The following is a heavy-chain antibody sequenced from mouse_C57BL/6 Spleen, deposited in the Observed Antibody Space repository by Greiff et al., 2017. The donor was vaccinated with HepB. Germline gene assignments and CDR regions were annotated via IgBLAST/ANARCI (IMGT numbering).Heavy chain of an antibody. CDR1: GFNIKDYY. J-gene: IGHJ4*01. CDR3: ARELTVVATKYYAMDY. V-gene: IGHV14-2*01. CDR2: IDPEDGET. Sequence: EVQLQQSGAELVKPGASVKLSCTASGFNIKDYYMHWVKQRTEQGLEWIGRIDPEDGETKYAPKFQGQATITADTSSTTAYLQLSSLTSEDTAVYYCARELTVVATKYYAMDYWGQGTSVTVSS. D-gene: IGHD1-1*01.